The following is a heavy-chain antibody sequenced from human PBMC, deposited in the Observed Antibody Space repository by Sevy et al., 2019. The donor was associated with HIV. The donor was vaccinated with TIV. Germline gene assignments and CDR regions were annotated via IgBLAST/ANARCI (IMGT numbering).Heavy chain of an antibody. CDR1: GFTFDDYA. CDR3: AKDLLRTSYYYYGMDV. J-gene: IGHJ6*02. CDR2: ISWNSGSI. V-gene: IGHV3-9*01. D-gene: IGHD1-26*01. Sequence: SLRLSCAASGFTFDDYAMHWVRQAPGKGLEWVSGISWNSGSIGYADSVKGRFTISRDNAKNSLYLQMNSLRAEDTALYYCAKDLLRTSYYYYGMDVWGHGTTVTVSS.